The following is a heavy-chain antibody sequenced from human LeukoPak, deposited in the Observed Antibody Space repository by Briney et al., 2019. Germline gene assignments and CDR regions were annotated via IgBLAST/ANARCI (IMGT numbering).Heavy chain of an antibody. D-gene: IGHD6-19*01. CDR3: AKIAGSSGWNNWHDS. CDR1: GFTFSNYA. Sequence: GGSLRLSCAASGFTFSNYALNWVRQAPGKGLEWVSGISISGGSTYYADSVKGRFTISRDNSKNMLDLQMSSLRAEDTAVYYCAKIAGSSGWNNWHDSWGQGTLVTVSS. CDR2: ISISGGST. V-gene: IGHV3-23*01. J-gene: IGHJ5*01.